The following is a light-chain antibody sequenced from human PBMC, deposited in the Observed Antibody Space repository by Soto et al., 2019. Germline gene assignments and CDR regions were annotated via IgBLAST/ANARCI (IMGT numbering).Light chain of an antibody. V-gene: IGKV3-20*01. CDR2: GAS. J-gene: IGKJ1*01. CDR1: QSVSSSY. CDR3: QQYGSSGT. Sequence: EIVLTQSPGTLSLSPVERATLSCRASQSVSSSYLAWYQQKPGQAPRLLIYGASNRATGIPDRFSGSGSGTNFTLTSSRLEPEDFAVYYCQQYGSSGTFGQGIKVDIK.